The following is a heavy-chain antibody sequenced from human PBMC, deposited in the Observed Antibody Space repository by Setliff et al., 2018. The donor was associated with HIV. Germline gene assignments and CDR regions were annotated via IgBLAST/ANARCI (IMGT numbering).Heavy chain of an antibody. V-gene: IGHV4-31*03. D-gene: IGHD3-22*01. J-gene: IGHJ1*01. CDR3: ARADYDTRGVAEYFHR. CDR2: IYYGGER. CDR1: DGYINSGAEY. Sequence: SETLSLTCTVSDGYINSGAEYWGWIRHHPGKGLEWIGYIYYGGERYYNPSLKGRVSLSMDTSKNQLSLKLSSVTVADTAMYYCARADYDTRGVAEYFHRWGQGTQVTVSS.